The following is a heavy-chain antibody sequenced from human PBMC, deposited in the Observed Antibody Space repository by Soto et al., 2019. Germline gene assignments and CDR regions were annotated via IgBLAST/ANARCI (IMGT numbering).Heavy chain of an antibody. J-gene: IGHJ6*02. CDR1: GGTFSSYA. CDR3: AKVVRRYTVMGAGVDYYFYCIDA. CDR2: IIPIFGTA. Sequence: SVKVSCKASGGTFSSYAISWVRQAPGQGLEWMGGIIPIFGTANYAQKFQGRVTITADESTSTAYMELSSLRSEDTAVYYCAKVVRRYTVMGAGVDYYFYCIDAWGQGTTVTVSS. D-gene: IGHD5-18*01. V-gene: IGHV1-69*13.